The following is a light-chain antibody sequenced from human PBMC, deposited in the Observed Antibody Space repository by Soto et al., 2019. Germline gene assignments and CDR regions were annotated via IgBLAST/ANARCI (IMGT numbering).Light chain of an antibody. CDR1: SSDIGIYKY. CDR2: EVT. CDR3: ISYTGSSTSYV. J-gene: IGLJ1*01. Sequence: QSALTQPASVSGSPGQSIAISCTGSSSDIGIYKYVSWYQQHPGKVPKLIIYEVTNRPSGVSNRFSGSKSGNTASLTISGLQAEGEADYYCISYTGSSTSYVFGSGTKVTVL. V-gene: IGLV2-14*01.